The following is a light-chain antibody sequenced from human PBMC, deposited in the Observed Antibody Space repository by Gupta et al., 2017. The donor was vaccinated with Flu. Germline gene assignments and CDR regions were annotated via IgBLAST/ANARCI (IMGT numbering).Light chain of an antibody. J-gene: IGKJ2*01. V-gene: IGKV3-15*01. Sequence: QSPATLSVYQGDRVTLSGKASRGVSNFDCYQQKPGQAPRLLIYRTSNRVVGAPDRFSGSGTGKEFTLTSSGLQYEDFAVYYGQQGNYSPIFGQGTKLEIK. CDR3: QQGNYSPI. CDR1: RGVSN. CDR2: RTS.